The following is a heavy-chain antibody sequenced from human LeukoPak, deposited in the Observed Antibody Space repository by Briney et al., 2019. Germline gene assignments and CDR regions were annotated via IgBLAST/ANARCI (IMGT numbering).Heavy chain of an antibody. CDR1: GYTFTSYG. D-gene: IGHD2-2*01. Sequence: ASVKVSCKASGYTFTSYGISWVRQAPGQGLEWMGGIIPIFGTANYAQKFQGRVTITADESTSTAYMELSSLRSEDTAVYYCARPDIVVVPAATYYGMDVWGQGTTVTVSS. J-gene: IGHJ6*02. V-gene: IGHV1-69*13. CDR3: ARPDIVVVPAATYYGMDV. CDR2: IIPIFGTA.